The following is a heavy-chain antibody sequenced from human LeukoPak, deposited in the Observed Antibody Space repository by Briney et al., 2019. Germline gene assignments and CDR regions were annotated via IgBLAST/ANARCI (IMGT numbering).Heavy chain of an antibody. Sequence: GASVKVSCKASGYSFSYYGINWVRQAPGQGLEWTGWISTYNGNTNYAQKFQGRVTMTTDTSTSTAYMELRSLRSDDTAVYYCARERGGDSGSYHPTDYWGQGTLVTVSS. CDR1: GYSFSYYG. CDR3: ARERGGDSGSYHPTDY. CDR2: ISTYNGNT. J-gene: IGHJ4*02. V-gene: IGHV1-18*01. D-gene: IGHD1-26*01.